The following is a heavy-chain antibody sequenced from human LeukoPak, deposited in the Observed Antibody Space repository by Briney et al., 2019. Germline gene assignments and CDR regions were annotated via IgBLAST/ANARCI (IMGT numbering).Heavy chain of an antibody. CDR2: IHHIGST. Sequence: SETLSLTCSVSDYSISDGYYWGWLRPPPGKGLEWIGSIHHIGSTYYNPSLKSRVTISLDTSKNQLSLKVNSVTAADTAVYYCARVGDYGDYVNWFDPWGQGTLVTVSS. D-gene: IGHD4-17*01. CDR1: DYSISDGYY. V-gene: IGHV4-38-2*02. J-gene: IGHJ5*02. CDR3: ARVGDYGDYVNWFDP.